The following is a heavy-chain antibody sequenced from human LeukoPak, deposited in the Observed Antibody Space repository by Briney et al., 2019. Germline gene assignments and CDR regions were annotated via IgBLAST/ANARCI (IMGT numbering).Heavy chain of an antibody. Sequence: SETLSLTCTVSGGSISSSSYYWGWIRQPPGTGLEWIGSIYYSGSTYYNPSLKSRVTISVDTSKNQFSLKLSSVTAADTAVYYCARVDTAMVHNWFDPWGQGTLVTVSS. D-gene: IGHD5-18*01. CDR1: GGSISSSSYY. V-gene: IGHV4-39*01. J-gene: IGHJ5*02. CDR3: ARVDTAMVHNWFDP. CDR2: IYYSGST.